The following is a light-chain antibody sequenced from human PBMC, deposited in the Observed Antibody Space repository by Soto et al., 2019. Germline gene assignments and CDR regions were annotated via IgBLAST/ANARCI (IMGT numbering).Light chain of an antibody. V-gene: IGLV2-11*01. CDR1: SSDVGGYNY. Sequence: QYVLTQPRSVSGSPGQSVTISCTGTSSDVGGYNYVSWYQQHPGKAPKLMIYDVVKRPSGVPDRFSGSKSGNTASLTISGLQPEDEADYYCCSYAGSYTLGAFGGGTKLTVL. J-gene: IGLJ2*01. CDR2: DVV. CDR3: CSYAGSYTLGA.